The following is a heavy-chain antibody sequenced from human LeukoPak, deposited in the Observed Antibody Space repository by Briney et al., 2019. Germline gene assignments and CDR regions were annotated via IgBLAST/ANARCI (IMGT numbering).Heavy chain of an antibody. CDR2: IYYSGST. CDR3: ARSTRTMYYDILTGPDYYYYGMDV. J-gene: IGHJ6*02. D-gene: IGHD3-9*01. CDR1: GGSISSYY. Sequence: PSETLSLTCTVSGGSISSYYWSWIRQPPGKGLEWIGYIYYSGSTNYNPSLKSRVTISVDTSKNQFSLKLSSVTAADTAVYYCARSTRTMYYDILTGPDYYYYGMDVWGQGTTVTVSS. V-gene: IGHV4-59*01.